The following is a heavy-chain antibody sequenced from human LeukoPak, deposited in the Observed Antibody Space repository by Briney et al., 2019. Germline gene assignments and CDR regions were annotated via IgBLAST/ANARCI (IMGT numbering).Heavy chain of an antibody. CDR1: GGSISSGSYY. D-gene: IGHD3-10*01. J-gene: IGHJ4*02. Sequence: SETLSLTCTVSGGSISSGSYYWSWIRQPAGKGLEWIGRIYTSGSTNYNPSLKSRVTISVDTSKNQFSLKLSSVTAADTAVYYCARGPYLLCFGELSVYFDYWGQGTLVTVSS. V-gene: IGHV4-61*02. CDR2: IYTSGST. CDR3: ARGPYLLCFGELSVYFDY.